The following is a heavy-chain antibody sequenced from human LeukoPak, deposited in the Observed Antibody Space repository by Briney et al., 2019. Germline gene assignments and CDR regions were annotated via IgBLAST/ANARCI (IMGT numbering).Heavy chain of an antibody. V-gene: IGHV3-64*01. Sequence: GGSLRLSCAASGFTFSDYAMHWVRQAPGKGLEFVSVIGPIGVYTYYANSVKGRLTISRDNSKSTVSLQMGSLRDEDMAVYYCARSPPGRTNWNYYDYWGRGTLVTVSS. CDR1: GFTFSDYA. CDR2: IGPIGVYT. CDR3: ARSPPGRTNWNYYDY. D-gene: IGHD1-1*01. J-gene: IGHJ4*02.